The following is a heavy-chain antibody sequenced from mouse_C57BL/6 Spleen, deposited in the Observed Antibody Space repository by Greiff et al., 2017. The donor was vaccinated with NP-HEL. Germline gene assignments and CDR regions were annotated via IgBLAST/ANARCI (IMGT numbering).Heavy chain of an antibody. V-gene: IGHV3-6*01. Sequence: DVHLVESGPGLVKPSQSLSLTCSVTGYSITSGYYWNWIRQFPGNKLEWMGYISYDGSNNYNPSLKNRISITRDTSKNQFFLKLNSVTTEDTATYYCARSYGSQAWFAYWGQGTLVTVSA. D-gene: IGHD1-1*01. CDR1: GYSITSGYY. J-gene: IGHJ3*01. CDR3: ARSYGSQAWFAY. CDR2: ISYDGSN.